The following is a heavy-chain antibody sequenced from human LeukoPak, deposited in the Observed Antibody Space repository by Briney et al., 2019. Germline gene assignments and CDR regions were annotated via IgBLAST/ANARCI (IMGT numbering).Heavy chain of an antibody. CDR3: ARGRYSGYSYYYYYMDV. CDR1: GGSISSGSYY. CDR2: IYTSGST. Sequence: SQTLSLTCTVTGGSISSGSYYWSWIRQPAGKGLEWIGRIYTSGSTNYNPSLKSRVTISVDTSKNQFSLKLSSVTAADTAVYYCARGRYSGYSYYYYYMDVWGKGTTVTVSS. V-gene: IGHV4-61*02. J-gene: IGHJ6*03. D-gene: IGHD5-12*01.